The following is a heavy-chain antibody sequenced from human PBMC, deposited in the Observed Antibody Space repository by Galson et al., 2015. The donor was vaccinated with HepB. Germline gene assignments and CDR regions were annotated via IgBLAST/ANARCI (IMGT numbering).Heavy chain of an antibody. D-gene: IGHD6-13*01. V-gene: IGHV3-23*01. CDR3: AKSGGMRQQFSDY. CDR2: ISGSGGST. CDR1: GFTFSSYA. J-gene: IGHJ4*02. Sequence: SLRLSCAASGFTFSSYAMSWVRQAPGKGLEWVSAISGSGGSTYYADSVKGRFTISRDNSKNTLYLQMNSLRAEDTAVYYCAKSGGMRQQFSDYWDQGTLVTVSS.